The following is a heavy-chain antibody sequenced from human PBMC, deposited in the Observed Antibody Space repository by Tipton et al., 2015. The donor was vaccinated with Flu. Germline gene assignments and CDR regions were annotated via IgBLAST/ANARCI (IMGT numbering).Heavy chain of an antibody. J-gene: IGHJ3*02. CDR3: ARQGAKVDAFDI. CDR1: GYSMRSDYF. Sequence: GLVKPSETLSLTCAVSGYSMRSDYFWGWIRQPPGKGLEWIGNIHYSGSPHYNPSLKRRVTISVDTSRNQFTLNLSPVTAADTAVYYCARQGAKVDAFDIWGQGTMVTVSS. CDR2: IHYSGSP. V-gene: IGHV4-38-2*01.